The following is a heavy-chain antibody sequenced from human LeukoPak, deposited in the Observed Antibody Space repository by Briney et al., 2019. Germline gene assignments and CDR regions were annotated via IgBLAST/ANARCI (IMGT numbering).Heavy chain of an antibody. D-gene: IGHD3-3*01. CDR3: ARDLRDFWSGYYFGIRGGMDA. CDR2: IYTSGST. Sequence: SETLSLTCTVSGGSISSYYWSWIRQPAGKGLEWIGRIYTSGSTNYNPSLKSRVTMSVDTSKNQFSLKLSSVTAADTAVYYCARDLRDFWSGYYFGIRGGMDAWGQGTTVTVSS. CDR1: GGSISSYY. V-gene: IGHV4-4*07. J-gene: IGHJ6*02.